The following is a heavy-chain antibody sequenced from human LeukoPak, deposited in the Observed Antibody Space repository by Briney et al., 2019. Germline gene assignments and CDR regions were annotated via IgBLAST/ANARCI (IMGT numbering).Heavy chain of an antibody. CDR2: IYTSGST. CDR1: GGSISSGSHY. CDR3: ARDSSADYDSSGYYDY. J-gene: IGHJ4*02. D-gene: IGHD3-22*01. Sequence: PSETLSHTCTVSGGSISSGSHYWSWIRQPAGKGLEWIGRIYTSGSTNYNPSLKSRVTISVDTSKNQFSLKLSSVTAADTAVYYCARDSSADYDSSGYYDYWGQGTLVTVSS. V-gene: IGHV4-61*02.